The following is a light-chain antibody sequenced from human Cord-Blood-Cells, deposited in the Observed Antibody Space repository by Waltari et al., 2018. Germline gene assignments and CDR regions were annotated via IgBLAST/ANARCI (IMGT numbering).Light chain of an antibody. CDR3: LRSYSGAYWV. V-gene: IGLV7-46*01. Sequence: QAVVTQEPSLTVSPGGTVTLTCGSSTGAVTSGHYPYWFQQKPGQAPRTLIYDTSNKHSWTPARFAGSLLGGKAALTLSGAQPEDEAEYYCLRSYSGAYWVFGGGTKLTVL. CDR1: TGAVTSGHY. CDR2: DTS. J-gene: IGLJ3*02.